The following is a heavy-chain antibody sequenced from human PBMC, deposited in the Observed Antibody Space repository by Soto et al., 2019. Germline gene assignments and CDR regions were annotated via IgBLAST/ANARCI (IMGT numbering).Heavy chain of an antibody. CDR2: IRRKGNSYET. CDR1: GFIFSGST. V-gene: IGHV3-73*01. CDR3: TTDPSGYYTLGGFDP. Sequence: EVQLVESGGGLVQPGGSLKLSCAASGFIFSGSTMHWVRQASGKGLEWVGRIRRKGNSYETQYAASVKGRFTISRDDPKNTAYPQMYSRKTDDTAVYYCTTDPSGYYTLGGFDPWGQGTLVTVSS. D-gene: IGHD3-3*01. J-gene: IGHJ5*02.